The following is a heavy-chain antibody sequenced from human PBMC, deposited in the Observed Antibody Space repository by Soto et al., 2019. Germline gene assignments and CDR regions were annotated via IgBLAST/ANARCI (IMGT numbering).Heavy chain of an antibody. CDR3: ARPMGIVVITPGGDAFDI. J-gene: IGHJ3*02. Sequence: ASVKVSCKXSGYTFTSYGISWVRQAPGQGLEWMGWISAYNGNTNYAQKLQGRVTMTTDTSTSTAYMELRSLRSDDTAVYYCARPMGIVVITPGGDAFDIWGQGAMVTVSS. CDR1: GYTFTSYG. V-gene: IGHV1-18*01. CDR2: ISAYNGNT. D-gene: IGHD1-26*01.